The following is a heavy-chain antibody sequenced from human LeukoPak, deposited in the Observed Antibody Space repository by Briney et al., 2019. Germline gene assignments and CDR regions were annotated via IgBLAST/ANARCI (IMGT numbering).Heavy chain of an antibody. V-gene: IGHV4-59*01. CDR1: GGSISSYY. CDR3: ARLGIAAAANWFDP. CDR2: IYYSGST. J-gene: IGHJ5*02. D-gene: IGHD6-13*01. Sequence: PSETLSLTCTVSGGSISSYYWSWIRQPPGKGLEWIGYIYYSGSTNYNPSLKSRVTISVDTSKNQFSLKLSSVTAADTAVYYCARLGIAAAANWFDPWGQGTLVTVSS.